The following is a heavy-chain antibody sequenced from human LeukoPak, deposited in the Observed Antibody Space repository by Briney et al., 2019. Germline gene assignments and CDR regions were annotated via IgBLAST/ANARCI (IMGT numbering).Heavy chain of an antibody. CDR2: IYCGST. D-gene: IGHD3-10*01. CDR3: ARDSGSASTDY. CDR1: GDSISSSSSY. Sequence: SETLSLTCTVSGDSISSSSSYWGWIRQPPGEGLEWIGSIYCGSTYYNTSLKSRVTISVDTSKNQFSLKLSSVTAADTAVYYCARDSGSASTDYWGQGTLVTVSS. V-gene: IGHV4-39*07. J-gene: IGHJ4*02.